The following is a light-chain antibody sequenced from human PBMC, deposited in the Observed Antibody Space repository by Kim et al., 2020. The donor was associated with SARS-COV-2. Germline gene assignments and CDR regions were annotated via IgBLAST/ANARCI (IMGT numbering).Light chain of an antibody. CDR3: YSYAGTYTFV. J-gene: IGLJ1*01. CDR1: SSDVGTYNY. Sequence: GHSVTTSSTETSSDVGTYNYISWYQQHPGKAPKLMIFDVSKRPSGVPDRFSGSKSGNTASLTISGLQAEDEGDYYCYSYAGTYTFVFGTGTKVTVL. V-gene: IGLV2-11*03. CDR2: DVS.